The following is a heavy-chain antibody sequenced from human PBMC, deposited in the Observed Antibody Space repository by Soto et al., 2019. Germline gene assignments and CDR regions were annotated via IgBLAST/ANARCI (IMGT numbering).Heavy chain of an antibody. CDR1: GFTFSSYA. CDR3: ALTHYYDSSGYYCFDY. V-gene: IGHV3-23*01. Sequence: GGSLRLSCAASGFTFSSYAMSWVRQAPGKGLEWVSAISGGGGSTYYADSVKGRFTISRDNSKNTLYLQMNSLRAEDTAVYYCALTHYYDSSGYYCFDYWGQGTLVTVSS. D-gene: IGHD3-22*01. J-gene: IGHJ4*02. CDR2: ISGGGGST.